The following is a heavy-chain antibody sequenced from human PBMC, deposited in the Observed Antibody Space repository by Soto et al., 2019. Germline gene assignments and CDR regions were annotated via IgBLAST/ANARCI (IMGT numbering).Heavy chain of an antibody. D-gene: IGHD5-18*01. V-gene: IGHV1-69*13. Sequence: SVKVSCKASGGTFSSYAISWVRQAPGQGLEWMGGIIPIFGTANYAQKFQGRVTITADESTSTAYMELSSLRSEDTAVYYCARDRVSGGYSYGYYFDYWGQGTLVTVSS. J-gene: IGHJ4*02. CDR1: GGTFSSYA. CDR2: IIPIFGTA. CDR3: ARDRVSGGYSYGYYFDY.